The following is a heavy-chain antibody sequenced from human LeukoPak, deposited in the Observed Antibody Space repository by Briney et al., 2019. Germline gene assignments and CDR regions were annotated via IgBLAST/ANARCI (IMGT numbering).Heavy chain of an antibody. CDR1: GFTFRSYG. CDR3: AKDFRNGFSRFYYDSSGYWYL. J-gene: IGHJ4*02. V-gene: IGHV3-30*02. CDR2: IRYDGSNK. D-gene: IGHD3-22*01. Sequence: PGGTLRLSCVASGFTFRSYGMHWVRQAPGKGLEWVAFIRYDGSNKYYADSVKGRFTISRGNSKNTLYLQMNSLRAEDTAVYYCAKDFRNGFSRFYYDSSGYWYLRGQGTLVTVSP.